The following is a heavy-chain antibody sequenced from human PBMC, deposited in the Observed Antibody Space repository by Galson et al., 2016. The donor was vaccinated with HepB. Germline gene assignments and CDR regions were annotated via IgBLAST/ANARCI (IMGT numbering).Heavy chain of an antibody. CDR2: ISAYNGNT. V-gene: IGHV1-18*01. Sequence: SVKVSCKASGYTFTSYGVSWVRQAPGQGLEWMGWISAYNGNTNYAQKLQGRVTMTTDTSTSTAYMELRSLRSDDTAVYYCARAVTMIVVDGPDGFDIWGQGTMVTVSS. D-gene: IGHD3-22*01. J-gene: IGHJ3*02. CDR1: GYTFTSYG. CDR3: ARAVTMIVVDGPDGFDI.